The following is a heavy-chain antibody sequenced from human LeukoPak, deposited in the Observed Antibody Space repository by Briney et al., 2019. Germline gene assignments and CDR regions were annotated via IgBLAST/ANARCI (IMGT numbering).Heavy chain of an antibody. CDR3: ARTIFGVGGTDP. CDR2: INHSGST. V-gene: IGHV4-34*01. CDR1: GFTVSNNY. Sequence: GSLRLSCAASGFTVSNNYMSWVRQPPGKGLEWIGEINHSGSTNYNPSLKSRVTISVDTSKNQFSLKLSSVTAADTAVYYCARTIFGVGGTDPWGQGTLVTVSS. D-gene: IGHD3-3*01. J-gene: IGHJ5*02.